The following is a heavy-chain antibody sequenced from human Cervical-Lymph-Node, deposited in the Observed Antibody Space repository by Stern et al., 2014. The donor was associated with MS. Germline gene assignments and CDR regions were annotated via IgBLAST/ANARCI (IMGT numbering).Heavy chain of an antibody. CDR3: ARVKDDAFDI. CDR1: GGSISSGGYY. CDR2: IHYSGST. Sequence: VQLVESGPGLVKPSQTLPLTCTVSGGSISSGGYYWSWLRQHPGKGLEWIGYIHYSGSTYYNPSLKSRVTISVDTSKNQFSLKLRSVTAADTAVYYCARVKDDAFDIWGQGTMVTVSS. V-gene: IGHV4-31*03. J-gene: IGHJ3*02.